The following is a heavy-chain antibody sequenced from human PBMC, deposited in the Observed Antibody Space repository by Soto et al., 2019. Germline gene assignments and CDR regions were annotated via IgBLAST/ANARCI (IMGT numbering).Heavy chain of an antibody. CDR2: TYYRSKWYN. V-gene: IGHV6-1*01. D-gene: IGHD2-21*02. CDR3: ARGTIAYCVGDCYRGDAFDI. J-gene: IGHJ3*02. Sequence: QVQLQQSGPGLVKPSQTLSLTCAISGDSVSSNSAAGNWIRQSPSRGLEWLGRTYYRSKWYNDYAVSGKSRITINPDTPRNQFSLQLHSVTPEDTGVYSCARGTIAYCVGDCYRGDAFDIWGQGTMVTVSS. CDR1: GDSVSSNSAA.